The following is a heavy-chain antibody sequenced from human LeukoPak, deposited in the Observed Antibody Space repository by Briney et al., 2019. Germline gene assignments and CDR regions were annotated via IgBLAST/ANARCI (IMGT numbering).Heavy chain of an antibody. J-gene: IGHJ4*02. CDR2: ISGSGGST. Sequence: GRSLRLSCAASGFTFSSYAMSWVRQAPGKGLEWVSAISGSGGSTYYADSVKGRFTISRDNSKNTLYLQMNSLRAEDTAVYYCAKGIQLWLKTLFDYWGQGTLVTVSS. V-gene: IGHV3-23*01. CDR1: GFTFSSYA. CDR3: AKGIQLWLKTLFDY. D-gene: IGHD5-18*01.